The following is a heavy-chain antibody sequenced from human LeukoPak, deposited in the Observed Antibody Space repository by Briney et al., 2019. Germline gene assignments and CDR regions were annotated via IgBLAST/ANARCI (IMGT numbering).Heavy chain of an antibody. Sequence: GGSLRLSCAASGFTFSDYYMSWIRQAPGKGLEWVSSISSSNSYIYYADSVKGRFTISRDNAKNSLYLQMNSLRAEDTAVYYCANRLLSEGVDYWGQGTLVTVSS. CDR3: ANRLLSEGVDY. V-gene: IGHV3-11*06. J-gene: IGHJ4*02. D-gene: IGHD1-26*01. CDR1: GFTFSDYY. CDR2: ISSSNSYI.